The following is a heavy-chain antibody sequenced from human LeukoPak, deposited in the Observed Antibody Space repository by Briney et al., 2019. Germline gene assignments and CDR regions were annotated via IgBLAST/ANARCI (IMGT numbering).Heavy chain of an antibody. Sequence: SETLSLTCTVSGGSISSYYWSWIRQPPGKGLEWIGYIYYSGSTNYSPSLKSRVTISVDTSKNQFSLKLSSVTAADTAVYYCARELVCSGGGCSRRFLPNWFDPWGQGTLVTVSS. V-gene: IGHV4-59*01. CDR1: GGSISSYY. CDR3: ARELVCSGGGCSRRFLPNWFDP. D-gene: IGHD2-15*01. CDR2: IYYSGST. J-gene: IGHJ5*02.